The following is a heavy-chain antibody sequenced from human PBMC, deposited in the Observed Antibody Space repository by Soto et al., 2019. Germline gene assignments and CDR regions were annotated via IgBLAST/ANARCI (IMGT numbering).Heavy chain of an antibody. Sequence: GSLRLSCAASGFTFSSYSMNWVRQAPGKGLEWVSSISSSSSYIYYADSVKGRFTISRDNAKNSLYLQMNSLRAEDTAVYYCARWAPAATYYYYGMDVWGQGTTVTVSS. D-gene: IGHD2-2*01. V-gene: IGHV3-21*01. J-gene: IGHJ6*02. CDR1: GFTFSSYS. CDR3: ARWAPAATYYYYGMDV. CDR2: ISSSSSYI.